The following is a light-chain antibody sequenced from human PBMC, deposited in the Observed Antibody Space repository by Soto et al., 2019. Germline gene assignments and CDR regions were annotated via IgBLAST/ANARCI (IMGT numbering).Light chain of an antibody. Sequence: EIVMTQSPATLSVSPGERATLSCRASQSVSSSLGWYQQKPVQAPRLLIYGASTRATGIQARFRGSGSGTEFTLTISSLQSEDFAVYYCQQYINWPRTFGQGTKV. V-gene: IGKV3-15*01. CDR1: QSVSSS. J-gene: IGKJ1*01. CDR3: QQYINWPRT. CDR2: GAS.